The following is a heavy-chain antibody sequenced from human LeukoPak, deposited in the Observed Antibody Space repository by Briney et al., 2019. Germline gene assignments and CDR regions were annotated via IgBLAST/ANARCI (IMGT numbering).Heavy chain of an antibody. CDR3: ARGRHYYGSGSYYANWFDP. D-gene: IGHD3-10*01. CDR1: GGSFSGYY. V-gene: IGHV4-34*01. J-gene: IGHJ5*02. CDR2: INHSGST. Sequence: PSETLSLTCAVYGGSFSGYYWSWIRQPPGKGLERIGEINHSGSTNYNPSLKSRVTISVDTSKNQFSLKLSSVTAADTAVYYCARGRHYYGSGSYYANWFDPWGQGTLVTVSS.